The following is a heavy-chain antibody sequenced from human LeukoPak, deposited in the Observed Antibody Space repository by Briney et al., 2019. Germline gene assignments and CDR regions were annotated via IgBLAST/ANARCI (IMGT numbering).Heavy chain of an antibody. Sequence: GGSLRLSCIASEFTFTNYLMSWVRQAPGKGLEWVAFIRYDGSNKYFADSVKGRFTISRDNSKNTLYLQINSLRAEDTAVYYCAKWSSVLHYYDSSLHFDYWGQGTLVTVSS. CDR2: IRYDGSNK. J-gene: IGHJ4*02. CDR1: EFTFTNYL. D-gene: IGHD3-22*01. V-gene: IGHV3-30*02. CDR3: AKWSSVLHYYDSSLHFDY.